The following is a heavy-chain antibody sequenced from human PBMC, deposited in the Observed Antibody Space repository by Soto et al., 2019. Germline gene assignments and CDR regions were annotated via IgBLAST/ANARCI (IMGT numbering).Heavy chain of an antibody. CDR2: IDPSDSYT. J-gene: IGHJ6*02. Sequence: GESLKISCKGSGYSFTSYWISWVRQMPGKGLEWMGRIDPSDSYTNYSPSFQGHVTISADKSISTAYLQWSSLKASDTAMYYCARHASCSSTSCYTRIPTYYYYYGMDVWGQGTTVIVSS. D-gene: IGHD2-2*02. CDR3: ARHASCSSTSCYTRIPTYYYYYGMDV. CDR1: GYSFTSYW. V-gene: IGHV5-10-1*01.